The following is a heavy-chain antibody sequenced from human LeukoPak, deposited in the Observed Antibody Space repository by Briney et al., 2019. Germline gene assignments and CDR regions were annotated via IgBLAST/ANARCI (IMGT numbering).Heavy chain of an antibody. V-gene: IGHV3-30*02. Sequence: PGGSLRLSCAASGFTFSSYAMHWVRQAPGKGLEWVAFIHYDGSNNYYADSVMGRFTISRDNSKNTLYLQMNTLRADDTAVYYCAKDHGSSDWYYFDYWGQGTLVTVSS. CDR3: AKDHGSSDWYYFDY. J-gene: IGHJ4*02. D-gene: IGHD6-13*01. CDR1: GFTFSSYA. CDR2: IHYDGSNN.